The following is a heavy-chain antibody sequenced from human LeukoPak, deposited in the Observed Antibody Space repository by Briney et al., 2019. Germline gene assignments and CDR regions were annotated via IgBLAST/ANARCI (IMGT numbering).Heavy chain of an antibody. V-gene: IGHV4-4*02. J-gene: IGHJ4*02. CDR1: GGSISSSNW. Sequence: PSGTLSLTCAVSGGSISSSNWWSWVRQPPGKGLEWIGEIYHSGSTNYNPSLKSRVTISVDKSKNQFSLKLSSVTAADTAVYYCASVGEGLRFLESGPIDYWGQGTLVTVSS. D-gene: IGHD3-3*01. CDR2: IYHSGST. CDR3: ASVGEGLRFLESGPIDY.